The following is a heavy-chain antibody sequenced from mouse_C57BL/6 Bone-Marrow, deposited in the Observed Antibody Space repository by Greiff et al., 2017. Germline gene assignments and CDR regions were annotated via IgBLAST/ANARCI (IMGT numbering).Heavy chain of an antibody. CDR2: IYPGNSDT. J-gene: IGHJ2*01. V-gene: IGHV1-5*01. CDR3: TFMVTNYFDY. CDR1: GYTFTSYW. Sequence: VQLQQSGTVLARPGASVKMSCKTSGYTFTSYWMHWVKQRPGQGLEWIGAIYPGNSDTSYNQKFKGKAKLTAVTSASTAYMELSSLTNEDSAVYYCTFMVTNYFDYWGQGTTLTVSS. D-gene: IGHD2-2*01.